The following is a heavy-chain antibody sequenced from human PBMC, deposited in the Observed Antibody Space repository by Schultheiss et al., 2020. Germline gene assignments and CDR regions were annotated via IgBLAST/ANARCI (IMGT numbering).Heavy chain of an antibody. D-gene: IGHD2-8*01. Sequence: ASVKVSCKASGYTFTSYDINWVRQATGQGLEWMGWINPNSGGTNYAQKFQGRVTITADESTSTAYMELSSLRSEDTAVYYCAREGMLSSYYYYGMDVWGQGTTVTVSS. V-gene: IGHV1-8*01. CDR2: INPNSGGT. CDR1: GYTFTSYD. J-gene: IGHJ6*02. CDR3: AREGMLSSYYYYGMDV.